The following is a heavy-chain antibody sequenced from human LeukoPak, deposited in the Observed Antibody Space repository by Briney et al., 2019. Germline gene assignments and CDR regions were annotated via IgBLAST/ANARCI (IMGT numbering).Heavy chain of an antibody. CDR3: AKQEHLAIFGVVNYYFDY. Sequence: PGGSLRLSCAASGFTFSSYGMHWVRQAPGKGLEWVAFIRYDGSNKYYADSVKGRSTISRDNSKNTLYLQMNSLRAEDTAVYYCAKQEHLAIFGVVNYYFDYWGQGTLVTVSS. CDR2: IRYDGSNK. D-gene: IGHD3-3*01. J-gene: IGHJ4*02. CDR1: GFTFSSYG. V-gene: IGHV3-30*02.